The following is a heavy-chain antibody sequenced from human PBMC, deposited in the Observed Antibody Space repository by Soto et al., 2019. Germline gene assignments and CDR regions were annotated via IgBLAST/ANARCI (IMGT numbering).Heavy chain of an antibody. CDR1: GFTFSSYS. J-gene: IGHJ3*02. Sequence: EVQLVESGGGLVKPGGSLRLSCAASGFTFSSYSMNWVRQAPGKGLEWVSAITSSGTYIYFADSVKGRFTISRDNAKNSLHLQMSSLRAEDTAVYYCARDSAAGTAFDIWGQGTMVTVSS. CDR3: ARDSAAGTAFDI. V-gene: IGHV3-21*01. CDR2: ITSSGTYI. D-gene: IGHD6-13*01.